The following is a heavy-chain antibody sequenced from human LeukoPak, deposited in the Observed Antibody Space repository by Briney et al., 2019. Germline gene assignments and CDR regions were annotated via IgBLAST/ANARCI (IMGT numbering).Heavy chain of an antibody. V-gene: IGHV3-43D*04. Sequence: GGSLRLSCAASGFAFDDYAMHWVRQAPGKGLEWVSLITWDGDSTYYADSVKGRFTIYRDNSINSLYLQMNSLRAEDTALYYCAKEYCSTTSCTNGGWFDPWGQGTLVTVSS. J-gene: IGHJ5*02. CDR1: GFAFDDYA. CDR3: AKEYCSTTSCTNGGWFDP. D-gene: IGHD2-2*01. CDR2: ITWDGDST.